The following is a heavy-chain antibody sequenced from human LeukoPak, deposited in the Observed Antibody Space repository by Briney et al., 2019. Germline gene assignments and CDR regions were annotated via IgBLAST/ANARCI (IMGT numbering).Heavy chain of an antibody. CDR1: GYTFTRYY. V-gene: IGHV1-2*02. CDR2: INPNSGGT. D-gene: IGHD3-10*01. J-gene: IGHJ5*02. Sequence: ASVKVSCMASGYTFTRYYMHWVRQAPGQGLEWMGWINPNSGGTKYAQKFQGRVTMTRDTSISTAYMELSRLRSDDTAVYYCARASQMRFGELLYPWGQGTLVTVSS. CDR3: ARASQMRFGELLYP.